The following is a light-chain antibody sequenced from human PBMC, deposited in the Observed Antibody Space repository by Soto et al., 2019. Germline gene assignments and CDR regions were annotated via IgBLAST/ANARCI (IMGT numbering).Light chain of an antibody. J-gene: IGKJ4*01. V-gene: IGKV1-5*01. CDR2: DAS. Sequence: IRMTQSPSSLSASTGDRVTITCRASQGISSWLAWYQQKPGKAPKLLIYDASSLESGVPSRFSGSGSGTEFTLTISSLQPDDFATYYCQQYNGAFGGGTKVDIK. CDR1: QGISSW. CDR3: QQYNGA.